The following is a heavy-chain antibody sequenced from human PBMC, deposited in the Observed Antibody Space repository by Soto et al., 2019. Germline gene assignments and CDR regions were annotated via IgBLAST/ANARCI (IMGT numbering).Heavy chain of an antibody. Sequence: QVQLQESGPGLVKPSQTLSLTCTVSGGSVSGAAFYWTWIRQHPVKGLEWIGYISYSGTTYYNPYLKSRLTIFLAAAKNQFSLRLTSVTAADTAVYYCARAKAFSGSIFNWGQGTLVSVSS. J-gene: IGHJ4*02. D-gene: IGHD3-10*01. CDR2: ISYSGTT. CDR1: GGSVSGAAFY. V-gene: IGHV4-31*03. CDR3: ARAKAFSGSIFN.